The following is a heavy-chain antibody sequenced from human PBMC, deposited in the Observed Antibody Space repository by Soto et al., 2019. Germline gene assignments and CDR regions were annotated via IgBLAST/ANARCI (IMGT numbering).Heavy chain of an antibody. CDR1: GFSFSGFW. CDR2: IKPDGSET. J-gene: IGHJ4*02. D-gene: IGHD6-19*01. Sequence: AVGSLRLSCAASGFSFSGFWMTWVRQAPGKGLEWVAHIKPDGSETKYVDSVKGRFTISRDNGKNSLSLQMNSLRAEDTAVYYCVRDAGWYNFEYWGQGVLVTVSS. V-gene: IGHV3-7*03. CDR3: VRDAGWYNFEY.